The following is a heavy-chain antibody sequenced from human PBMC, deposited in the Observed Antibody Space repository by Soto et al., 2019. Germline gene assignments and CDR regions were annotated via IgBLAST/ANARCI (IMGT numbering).Heavy chain of an antibody. CDR1: GFTFSNAW. CDR3: TTEVEDYYGSGSYYSYFDY. V-gene: IGHV3-15*01. J-gene: IGHJ4*02. Sequence: GGSLRLSCAASGFTFSNAWMSWVRQAPGKGLEWVGRIKSKTDGGTTDYAAPVKGRFTISRDDSKNTLYLQMNSLKTEDTAVYYCTTEVEDYYGSGSYYSYFDYWGQGTLVTVSS. CDR2: IKSKTDGGTT. D-gene: IGHD3-10*01.